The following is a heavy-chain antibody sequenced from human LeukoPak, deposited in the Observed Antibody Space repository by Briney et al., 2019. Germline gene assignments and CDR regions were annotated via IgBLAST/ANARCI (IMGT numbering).Heavy chain of an antibody. CDR1: GFTVSSNY. D-gene: IGHD3-22*01. J-gene: IGHJ4*02. Sequence: GGSLRLSCAASGFTVSSNYMNWVRQAPGKGLEWVSLIYAGGSTYFADSVKGRFTISRDNSKNPLYLQMNSLRAEDKALYYGARVRNYNDSSGYYDYWGQGTLVTVSS. CDR2: IYAGGST. V-gene: IGHV3-66*01. CDR3: ARVRNYNDSSGYYDY.